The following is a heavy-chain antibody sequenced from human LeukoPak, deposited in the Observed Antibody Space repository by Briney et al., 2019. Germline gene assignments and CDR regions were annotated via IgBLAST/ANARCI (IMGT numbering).Heavy chain of an antibody. CDR1: GYTFTSYG. Sequence: ASVKVSCKASGYTFTSYGISWVRQAPGQGLEWMGWISAYNGNTNYAQKLQGRVTMTTDTSTSTAYMELRSLRSDDTAVYYCARARPVDNMIVDSEGFDYWGQGTPVTVSS. D-gene: IGHD3-22*01. V-gene: IGHV1-18*01. CDR3: ARARPVDNMIVDSEGFDY. CDR2: ISAYNGNT. J-gene: IGHJ4*02.